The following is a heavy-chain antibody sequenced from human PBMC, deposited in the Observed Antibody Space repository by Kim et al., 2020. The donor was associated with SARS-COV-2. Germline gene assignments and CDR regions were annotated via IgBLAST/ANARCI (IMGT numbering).Heavy chain of an antibody. Sequence: SETLSLTCAVYGGSFSGYYWSWIRQPPGKGLEWIGEINHSGSTNYNPSLKSRVTISVDTSKNQFSLKLSSVTAADTAVYYWASDAPGDSSGYYLAYWGQGTLVTVSS. V-gene: IGHV4-34*01. J-gene: IGHJ4*02. D-gene: IGHD3-22*01. CDR3: ASDAPGDSSGYYLAY. CDR2: INHSGST. CDR1: GGSFSGYY.